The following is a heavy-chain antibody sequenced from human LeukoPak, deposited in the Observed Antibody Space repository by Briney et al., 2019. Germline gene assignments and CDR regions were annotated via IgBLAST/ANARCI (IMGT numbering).Heavy chain of an antibody. Sequence: GGSLRLSCAASGFTVSSNYMSWVSQAQGKGLERVSVIYSGGSTYYADSVKGRFTISRDNSKNTLYLQMNSLRAEDTAVYYCASGDSSYAFDIWGQGTMVTVSS. V-gene: IGHV3-53*01. CDR1: GFTVSSNY. J-gene: IGHJ3*02. CDR3: ASGDSSYAFDI. CDR2: IYSGGST. D-gene: IGHD6-19*01.